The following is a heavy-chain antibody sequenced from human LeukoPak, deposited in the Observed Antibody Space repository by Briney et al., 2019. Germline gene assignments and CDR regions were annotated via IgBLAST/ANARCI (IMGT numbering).Heavy chain of an antibody. V-gene: IGHV4-39*07. CDR3: TRDRGQWLVDN. CDR1: GGSISTSGYY. Sequence: SETLSLTCTVSGGSISTSGYYWGWIRQPPGTGLEYFASIDSSGNAYYNPSLRSRVTISADTSKNQFSLRLSSVTAADTAVYYCTRDRGQWLVDNWGQGTLVTVSS. CDR2: IDSSGNA. D-gene: IGHD6-19*01. J-gene: IGHJ4*02.